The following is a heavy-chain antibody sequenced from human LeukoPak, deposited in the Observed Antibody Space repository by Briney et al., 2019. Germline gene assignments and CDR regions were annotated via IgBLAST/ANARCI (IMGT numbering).Heavy chain of an antibody. V-gene: IGHV1-2*02. Sequence: ASVKVSFKASGGTFSRHAISWVRQAPGQGLEWMGWINPNSGGTNYAQKFQGRVTMTRDTSISTAYMELSRLRSDDTAVYYCARDLTKTSVVTPIWYFDLWGRGTLVTVSS. CDR3: ARDLTKTSVVTPIWYFDL. CDR1: GGTFSRHA. J-gene: IGHJ2*01. D-gene: IGHD4-23*01. CDR2: INPNSGGT.